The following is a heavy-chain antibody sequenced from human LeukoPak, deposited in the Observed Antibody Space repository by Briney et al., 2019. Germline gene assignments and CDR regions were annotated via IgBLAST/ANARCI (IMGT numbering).Heavy chain of an antibody. CDR2: ISSSTSTI. D-gene: IGHD3-3*01. CDR1: GFTFSSYS. V-gene: IGHV3-48*04. Sequence: GGSLRLSCAASGFTFSSYSMNWVRQAPGKGLEWVSYISSSTSTIYYADSVKGRFTISRDNAKNSLYLQMNSLRAEDTAVYYCARTREFGVVIIDAFDIWGQGTMVTVSS. CDR3: ARTREFGVVIIDAFDI. J-gene: IGHJ3*02.